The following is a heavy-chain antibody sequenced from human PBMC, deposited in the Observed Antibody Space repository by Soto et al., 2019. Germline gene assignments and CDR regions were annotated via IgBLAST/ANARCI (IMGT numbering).Heavy chain of an antibody. D-gene: IGHD6-19*01. V-gene: IGHV3-23*01. CDR3: ATSSGWYLDPHYYGMDV. CDR2: ISGSGGST. CDR1: GFTFSSYA. Sequence: GGSLRLSCAASGFTFSSYAMSWVRQAPGKGLEWVSAISGSGGSTYYADSVKGRFTISRDNSKNTLYLQMNSLRAEDTAVYYCATSSGWYLDPHYYGMDVWGQGTTVTVSS. J-gene: IGHJ6*02.